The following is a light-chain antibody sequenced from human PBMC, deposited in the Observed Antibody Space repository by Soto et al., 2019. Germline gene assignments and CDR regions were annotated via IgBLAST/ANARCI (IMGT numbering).Light chain of an antibody. CDR2: EVT. CDR1: SSDVGGYTY. Sequence: QSALTQPASVSGSPGQSITISCTGTSSDVGGYTYVSWYQQHPGKAPKLMICEVTNRPSGVSNRFSGSKSGNTASLTVSELQADDWAIYYGSSYTSSYTWVVGGGT. J-gene: IGLJ3*02. V-gene: IGLV2-14*01. CDR3: SSYTSSYTWV.